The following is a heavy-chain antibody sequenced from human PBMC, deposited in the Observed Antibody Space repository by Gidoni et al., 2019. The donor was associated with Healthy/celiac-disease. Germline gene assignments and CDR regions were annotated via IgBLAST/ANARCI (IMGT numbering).Heavy chain of an antibody. CDR2: IYYSGST. CDR3: ARGNYDSSGLDDAFDI. CDR1: GGSISSGGYY. D-gene: IGHD3-22*01. J-gene: IGHJ3*02. Sequence: QVQLQESGPGLVKPSQTLSLTCTVSGGSISSGGYYWSWIRQHPGKGLEWIGYIYYSGSTYYNPSLKSRVTISVDTSKNQFSLKLSSVTAADTAVYYCARGNYDSSGLDDAFDIWGQGTMVTVSS. V-gene: IGHV4-31*03.